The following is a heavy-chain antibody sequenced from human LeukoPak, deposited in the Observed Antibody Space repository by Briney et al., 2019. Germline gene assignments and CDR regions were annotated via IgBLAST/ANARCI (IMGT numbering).Heavy chain of an antibody. J-gene: IGHJ2*01. Sequence: SMKVSCKASGGTFSNHAVNWLRQAPGQGFQWMGGIIPIFGTTNSAQKFRGRVTFTADESTSTAYMELSGLTSDDTAVYYCARGLDGKSYWYFDLWGRGTLVTVSS. CDR1: GGTFSNHA. CDR3: ARGLDGKSYWYFDL. D-gene: IGHD5-24*01. V-gene: IGHV1-69*13. CDR2: IIPIFGTT.